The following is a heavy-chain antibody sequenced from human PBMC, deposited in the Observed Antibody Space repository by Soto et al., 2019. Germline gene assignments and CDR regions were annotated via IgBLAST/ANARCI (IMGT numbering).Heavy chain of an antibody. V-gene: IGHV4-59*01. J-gene: IGHJ6*01. CDR1: GVSIDKYY. CDR2: IFYSGGT. CDR3: ARGIQPPTLSPWDV. Sequence: PSETLSLTCNVSGVSIDKYYWTWIRQSPGRGLEWIGYIFYSGGTNYNPSLKSRVTISADVSESLVSLKMTSVSAADTALYYCARGIQPPTLSPWDVWGQGTPVTVSS. D-gene: IGHD1-1*01.